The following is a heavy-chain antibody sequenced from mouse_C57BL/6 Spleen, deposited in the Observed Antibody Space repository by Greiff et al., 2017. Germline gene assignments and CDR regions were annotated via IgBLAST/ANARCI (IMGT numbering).Heavy chain of an antibody. Sequence: EVKLVESGGGLVKPGGSLKLSCAASGFTFSSYAMSWVRQTPEKRLEWVATISDGGSYTYYPDNVKGRFTISRDNAKNNLYLQMSHLKSEDTAMYYCARGGSHFDVWGTGTTVTVSS. D-gene: IGHD6-2*01. CDR2: ISDGGSYT. CDR1: GFTFSSYA. J-gene: IGHJ1*03. V-gene: IGHV5-4*03. CDR3: ARGGSHFDV.